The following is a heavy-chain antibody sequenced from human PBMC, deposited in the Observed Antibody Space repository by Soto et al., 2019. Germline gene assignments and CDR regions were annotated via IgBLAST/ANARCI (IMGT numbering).Heavy chain of an antibody. J-gene: IGHJ4*02. CDR1: GFTFSNYA. Sequence: GGFLRLSCVASGFTFSNYAMHWVRQAPGKGLGRVAVISSDGSEKYYLDSVRDRFTISRDNSKNTLYLQMNNLRPEDTAMYYCANSWTTLTTGFDFWGQGALVTVSS. CDR2: ISSDGSEK. CDR3: ANSWTTLTTGFDF. V-gene: IGHV3-30*18. D-gene: IGHD4-17*01.